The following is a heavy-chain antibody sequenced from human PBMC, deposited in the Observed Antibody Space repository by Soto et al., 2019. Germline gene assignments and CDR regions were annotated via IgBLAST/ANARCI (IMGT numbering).Heavy chain of an antibody. J-gene: IGHJ4*02. CDR3: ARGTSWQLPFDY. CDR2: ISYSGST. D-gene: IGHD6-13*01. V-gene: IGHV4-59*01. CDR1: SDSISSYH. Sequence: PSETLSLTCTVSSDSISSYHWSWIRQPPGKRLGWIGYISYSGSTDYNPSLKSRVTISGDTSKNQFSLKVSSVTAADTAVYYCARGTSWQLPFDYWGQGTLVTVSS.